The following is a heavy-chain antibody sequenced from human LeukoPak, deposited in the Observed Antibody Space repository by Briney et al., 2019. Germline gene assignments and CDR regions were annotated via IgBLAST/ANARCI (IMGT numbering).Heavy chain of an antibody. V-gene: IGHV3-23*01. Sequence: GGSLRLSCAASGFTFSSNYMNWVRQAPGKGLEWVSTISGGGGSTYYADSVKGRFTISRDNSKNTLYLQVNSLRAEDTAVYYCAKGGKWDVTPFDYWGQGTLVTVSS. D-gene: IGHD1-26*01. J-gene: IGHJ4*02. CDR1: GFTFSSNY. CDR2: ISGGGGST. CDR3: AKGGKWDVTPFDY.